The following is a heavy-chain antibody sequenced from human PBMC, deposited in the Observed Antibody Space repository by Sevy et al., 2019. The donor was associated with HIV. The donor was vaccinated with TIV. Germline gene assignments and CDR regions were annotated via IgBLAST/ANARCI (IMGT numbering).Heavy chain of an antibody. Sequence: GGSLRLSCAGSGFTFSSFWMTRVRQGPGKGLEWVANIKKDGSEKYYMDSVKGRFTISRDNAKNSLYLQMNSLRAEDTAVYYCARDCNSASCLWGLDVWGQGTTVTVSS. CDR3: ARDCNSASCLWGLDV. CDR1: GFTFSSFW. J-gene: IGHJ6*02. D-gene: IGHD1-26*01. V-gene: IGHV3-7*03. CDR2: IKKDGSEK.